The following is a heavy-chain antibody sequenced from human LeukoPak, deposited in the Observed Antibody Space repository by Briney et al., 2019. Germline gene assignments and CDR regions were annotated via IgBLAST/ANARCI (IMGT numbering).Heavy chain of an antibody. CDR3: TRSTVAGHINYYYCYGMDV. CDR2: ISSKADGEAT. Sequence: GGSLRLSCTASGFTFGDYAMSWVRQAPGKGLEWVGFISSKADGEATQYAGSVKGSFTISREDSKSIAYLQMNSLKTEDTAVCYCTRSTVAGHINYYYCYGMDVWGQGTTVTVSS. D-gene: IGHD6-19*01. V-gene: IGHV3-49*04. CDR1: GFTFGDYA. J-gene: IGHJ6*02.